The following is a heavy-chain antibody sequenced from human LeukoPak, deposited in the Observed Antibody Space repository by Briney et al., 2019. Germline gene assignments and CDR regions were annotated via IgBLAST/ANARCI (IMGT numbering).Heavy chain of an antibody. CDR3: ARDQKLSGSYLYYYGMDV. CDR2: IYSGGST. J-gene: IGHJ6*02. Sequence: GGSLRLSCAASGFTVSSNYMSWVRQAPGKGLEWVSVIYSGGSTYYADSVKGRSTISRDNSKNTLYLQMNSLRAEDTAVYYCARDQKLSGSYLYYYGMDVWGQGTTVTVSS. CDR1: GFTVSSNY. D-gene: IGHD1-26*01. V-gene: IGHV3-66*01.